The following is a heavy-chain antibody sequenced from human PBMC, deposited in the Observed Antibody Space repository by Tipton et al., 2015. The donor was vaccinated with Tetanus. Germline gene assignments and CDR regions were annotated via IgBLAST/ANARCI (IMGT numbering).Heavy chain of an antibody. CDR3: ARRGGDFLTGYYDS. CDR2: IYYSGST. CDR1: GGSISSSNYY. Sequence: TLSLTCTVSGGSISSSNYYWGWIRQPPGKGLEWIGRIYYSGSTSYNPPLKSRVTISVATSKNQFSLELNSVTAADTAVYYCARRGGDFLTGYYDSWGQGTLVTVSS. J-gene: IGHJ4*02. V-gene: IGHV4-39*01. D-gene: IGHD3-9*01.